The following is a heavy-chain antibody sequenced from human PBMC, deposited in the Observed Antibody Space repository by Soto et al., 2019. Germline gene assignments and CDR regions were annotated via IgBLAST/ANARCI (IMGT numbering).Heavy chain of an antibody. D-gene: IGHD3-9*01. CDR3: ASAASILTGYYGMDV. CDR2: ISACNGNT. J-gene: IGHJ6*02. V-gene: IGHV1-18*01. CDR1: GYTFTSYG. Sequence: ASVKVSCKASGYTFTSYGISWVRQAPGQGLEWMGWISACNGNTNYAQKLQGRVTMTTGTSTSTAYMELRSLRSDDTAVYYCASAASILTGYYGMDVWGQGTTVTVSS.